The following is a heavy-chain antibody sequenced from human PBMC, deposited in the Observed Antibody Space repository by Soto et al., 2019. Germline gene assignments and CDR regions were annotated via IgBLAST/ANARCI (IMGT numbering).Heavy chain of an antibody. CDR2: ISYSGST. CDR3: ARVSLDMESGP. V-gene: IGHV4-39*02. Sequence: PSETLSLTCTVSGGLITSGSYYWGWIRQPPGKGLEWIGSISYSGSTYYNPSLKSRVTISRDTSKNQFSLKLSSVTAADTAVYYCARVSLDMESGPWGQGTLVTVSS. J-gene: IGHJ5*02. CDR1: GGLITSGSYY. D-gene: IGHD3-3*01.